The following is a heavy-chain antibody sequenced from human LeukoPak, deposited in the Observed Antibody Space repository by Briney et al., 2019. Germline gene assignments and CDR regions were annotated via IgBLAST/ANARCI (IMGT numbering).Heavy chain of an antibody. J-gene: IGHJ4*02. CDR2: IYYSGST. CDR1: GGSISSGDYY. D-gene: IGHD6-13*01. V-gene: IGHV4-30-4*01. CDR3: ASYPSSSWYGGVDY. Sequence: SRTLSLTCTVSGGSISSGDYYWSWIRQPPGKGLEWIGYIYYSGSTYYNPSLKSRVTIPVDTSKNQSSLKLSSVTAADTAVYYCASYPSSSWYGGVDYWGQGTLVTVSS.